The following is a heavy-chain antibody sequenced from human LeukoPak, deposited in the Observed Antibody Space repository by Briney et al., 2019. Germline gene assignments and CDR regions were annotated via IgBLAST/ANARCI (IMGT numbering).Heavy chain of an antibody. CDR3: TWGASGSLMGLDY. CDR1: GFTFSDHY. J-gene: IGHJ4*02. D-gene: IGHD3-16*01. Sequence: GGSLRLSCAASGFTFSDHYIDWVRQAPGKGLEWVGRSRNKANSYTTQYAASVKGRFTVSRDDSKNSVFLQMNSLKTEDTAVYYCTWGASGSLMGLDYWGQGILVTVSS. CDR2: SRNKANSYTT. V-gene: IGHV3-72*01.